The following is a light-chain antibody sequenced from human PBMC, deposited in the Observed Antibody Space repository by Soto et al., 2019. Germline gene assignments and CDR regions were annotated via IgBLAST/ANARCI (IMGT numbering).Light chain of an antibody. V-gene: IGKV3-20*01. Sequence: IVLTQSPGTLSLSPGERATLSCRASQSVSSTYLAWYQQNPGQAPRLLIYGASSRATGIPDRFSGSGSGTDFTLTISRLEPEDFAVYFCQQYGSSSYTFGQGTNLEIK. CDR3: QQYGSSSYT. CDR1: QSVSSTY. J-gene: IGKJ2*01. CDR2: GAS.